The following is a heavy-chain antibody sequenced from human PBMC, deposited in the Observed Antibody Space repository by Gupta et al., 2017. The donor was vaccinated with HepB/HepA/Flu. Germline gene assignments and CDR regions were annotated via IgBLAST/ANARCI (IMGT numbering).Heavy chain of an antibody. D-gene: IGHD6-6*01. J-gene: IGHJ4*02. Sequence: QAQLQQWGAGLLEPSETLSLTCAVYDGSFTPYYYWTWIRQPPGKGLEWIGDINQDGTTNYDPSLKGRVTISALKSKNQFSLHIISVTAADTAVYYCARGNWAARLAYWCQGTPVTVSS. V-gene: IGHV4-34*01. CDR2: INQDGTT. CDR1: DGSFTPYY. CDR3: ARGNWAARLAY.